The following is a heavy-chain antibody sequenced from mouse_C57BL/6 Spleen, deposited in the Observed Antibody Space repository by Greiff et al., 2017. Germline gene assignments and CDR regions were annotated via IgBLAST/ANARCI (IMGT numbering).Heavy chain of an antibody. Sequence: QVQLQQPGAELVKPGASVKMSCKASGYTFTSYWITWVKQRPGQGLEWMGDIYPGSGSTNYNEKFKSKATLTVDTASSTAYMQLSSLTSEDSAVYYGARAGSYAMDYWGQGTSVTVSS. CDR2: IYPGSGST. J-gene: IGHJ4*01. CDR1: GYTFTSYW. V-gene: IGHV1-55*01. CDR3: ARAGSYAMDY.